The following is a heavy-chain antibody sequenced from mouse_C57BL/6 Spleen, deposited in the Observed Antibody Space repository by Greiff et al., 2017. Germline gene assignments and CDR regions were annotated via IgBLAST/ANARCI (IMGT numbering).Heavy chain of an antibody. CDR1: GYAFSSYW. Sequence: QVQLQQSGAELVKPGASVKISCKASGYAFSSYWMNWVKQRPGKGLEWIGQIYPGDGDTNYNGKFKGKATLTADKSSSTAYMQLSSLTSEDSAVYFCAREVANWGYFDYWGQGTTLTVSP. CDR3: AREVANWGYFDY. D-gene: IGHD4-1*01. J-gene: IGHJ2*01. V-gene: IGHV1-80*01. CDR2: IYPGDGDT.